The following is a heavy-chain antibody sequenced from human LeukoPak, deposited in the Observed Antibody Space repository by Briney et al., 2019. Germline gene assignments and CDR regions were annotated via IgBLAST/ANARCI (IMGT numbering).Heavy chain of an antibody. D-gene: IGHD3-22*01. CDR2: IYHSGST. CDR1: GYSISSGYY. V-gene: IGHV4-38-2*02. J-gene: IGHJ4*02. Sequence: SETLSLTCTVSGYSISSGYYWGWTRQPPGKGLEWIGSIYHSGSTYYNPSLKSRVTISVDTSKNQFSLKLSSVTAADTAVYYCARVSHPFFAYDSSGYFYFDYWGQGTLVTVSS. CDR3: ARVSHPFFAYDSSGYFYFDY.